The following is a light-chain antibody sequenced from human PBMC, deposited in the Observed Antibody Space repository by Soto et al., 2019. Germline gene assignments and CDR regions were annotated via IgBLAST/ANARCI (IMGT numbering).Light chain of an antibody. J-gene: IGLJ2*01. CDR2: EVS. V-gene: IGLV2-14*01. Sequence: QSALTQPASVSGSPGQSISISCTGTSRDVGGYNYVSWFQQHPGKAPKLMIYEVSNRPSGVSNRFSGSKSGNTASLTISGLQAEDEADYYCTSYTTSSIVVFGGGTKLTV. CDR3: TSYTTSSIVV. CDR1: SRDVGGYNY.